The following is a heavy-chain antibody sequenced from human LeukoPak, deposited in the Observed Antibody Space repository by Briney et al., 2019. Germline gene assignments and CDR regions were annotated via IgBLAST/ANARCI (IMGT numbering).Heavy chain of an antibody. J-gene: IGHJ4*02. D-gene: IGHD1-14*01. CDR3: ARDRNYFDY. Sequence: GGSLRLSCAASGCTFSSYWRSWVRQAPGKGLEWVANIKQDGSEKYYVDSVKGRFTISRDHAKNSLYLRMNSLRAEDTAVYYCARDRNYFDYWGQGTLVTVSS. CDR2: IKQDGSEK. V-gene: IGHV3-7*04. CDR1: GCTFSSYW.